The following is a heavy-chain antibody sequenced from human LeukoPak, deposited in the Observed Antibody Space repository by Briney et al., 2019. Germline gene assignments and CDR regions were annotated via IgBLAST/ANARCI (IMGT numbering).Heavy chain of an antibody. V-gene: IGHV3-30*02. CDR1: GFTFSSYG. CDR3: ARENYYDSPDAFDI. Sequence: GGSLRLSCAASGFTFSSYGMHWVRQAPGKGLEWVAFIRYDGSNKYYADSVKGRFTISRDNSKNTLYLQMNSLRAEDTAVYYCARENYYDSPDAFDIWGQGTMVTVSS. J-gene: IGHJ3*02. D-gene: IGHD3-22*01. CDR2: IRYDGSNK.